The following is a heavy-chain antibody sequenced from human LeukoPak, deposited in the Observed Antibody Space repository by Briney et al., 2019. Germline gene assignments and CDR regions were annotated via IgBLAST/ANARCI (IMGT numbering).Heavy chain of an antibody. D-gene: IGHD4-17*01. CDR1: GFTFSSSV. CDR3: ARDDGDYSDFDY. Sequence: PGGSLRLSCAASGFTFSSSVMTWVRQAPGKGLEWVSSISSSSSYIYYADSVKGRFTISRDNAKNSLYLQMNSLRAEDTAVYYCARDDGDYSDFDYWGQGTLVTVSS. CDR2: ISSSSSYI. V-gene: IGHV3-21*01. J-gene: IGHJ4*02.